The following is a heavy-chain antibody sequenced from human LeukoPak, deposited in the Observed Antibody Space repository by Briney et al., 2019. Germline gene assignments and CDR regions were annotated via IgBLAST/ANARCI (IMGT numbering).Heavy chain of an antibody. J-gene: IGHJ4*02. Sequence: ASVKVSCKASGGTFSSYAISWVRQAPGQGLEWMGGIIPIFGTANYAQKFQGRVTITADESTSTAYMELSSLRSEDTAVYYCARAVGIAAAIAFDYWGQGTLVTVSS. CDR3: ARAVGIAAAIAFDY. V-gene: IGHV1-69*13. D-gene: IGHD6-13*01. CDR2: IIPIFGTA. CDR1: GGTFSSYA.